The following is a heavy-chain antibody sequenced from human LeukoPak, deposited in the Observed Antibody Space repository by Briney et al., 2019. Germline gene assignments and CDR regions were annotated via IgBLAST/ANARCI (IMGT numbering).Heavy chain of an antibody. V-gene: IGHV3-7*01. J-gene: IGHJ4*02. CDR3: VTSGLSRFGF. Sequence: GGSLRLSCAASGFTFSSHWMSWVRQAPGKGLEWVANIKEDGSEKYYVDSVKGRFTISRDNAKNSLYLQMNSLRAEDTAVYYCVTSGLSRFGFWGQGTLVTVSS. D-gene: IGHD2/OR15-2a*01. CDR2: IKEDGSEK. CDR1: GFTFSSHW.